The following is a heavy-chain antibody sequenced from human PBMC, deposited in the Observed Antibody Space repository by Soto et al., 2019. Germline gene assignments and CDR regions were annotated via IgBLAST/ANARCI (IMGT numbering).Heavy chain of an antibody. V-gene: IGHV4-59*01. J-gene: IGHJ4*02. CDR2: VYYTGST. Sequence: SETLSLTCTVSGDSISTFYWGWMRQSPEKELEWIGYVYYTGSTNYNPSLKSRVTISVDRSKNQFSLKLTSANAADTAVYYCARGRTVRNYADDSSDYFYFFDHWGQGTQVTVSS. D-gene: IGHD3-22*01. CDR1: GDSISTFY. CDR3: ARGRTVRNYADDSSDYFYFFDH.